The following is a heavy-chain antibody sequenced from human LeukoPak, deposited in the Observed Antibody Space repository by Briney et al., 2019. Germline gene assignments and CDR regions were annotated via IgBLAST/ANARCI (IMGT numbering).Heavy chain of an antibody. CDR2: IKSKTDGGTT. CDR1: GFTFSNAW. D-gene: IGHD6-13*01. J-gene: IGHJ6*03. V-gene: IGHV3-15*01. CDR3: TTAAGKDYYYYYYMDV. Sequence: PGGSLRLSCAASGFTFSNAWMSWVRQAPGKGLEWVGRIKSKTDGGTTDYAAPVKGRFTISRDDSKNTLYLQMNSLKTEDTAVYYCTTAAGKDYYYYYYMDVWGKGTTATVSS.